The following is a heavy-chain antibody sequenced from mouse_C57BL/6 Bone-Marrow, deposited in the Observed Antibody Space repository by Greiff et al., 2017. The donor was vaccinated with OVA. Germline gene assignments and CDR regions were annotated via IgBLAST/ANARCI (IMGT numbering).Heavy chain of an antibody. CDR2: IYPSDSET. CDR1: GYTFTSYW. V-gene: IGHV1-61*01. CDR3: ARGGYFDD. Sequence: VQLQQPGAELVRPGSSVKLSCKASGYTFTSYWMDWVKQRPGQGLEWIGNIYPSDSETHYNQKFKDKATLTVDKSSSTAYMQLSSLTSEASAVYYCARGGYFDDWDQGTTLTVSS. J-gene: IGHJ2*01.